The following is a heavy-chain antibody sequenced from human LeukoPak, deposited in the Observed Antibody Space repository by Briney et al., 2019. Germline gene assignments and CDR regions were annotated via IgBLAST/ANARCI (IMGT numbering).Heavy chain of an antibody. CDR1: GLTPSGYW. V-gene: IGHV3-74*01. CDR3: ARARGNTYCYFEY. CDR2: INGDASST. Sequence: GGSLRLSCVASGLTPSGYWMHWVRPAPGKGLVWVSRINGDASSTSYAGSVKGRFTISRDNAKSTLYLQVNSLRVEDTAVYYCARARGNTYCYFEYWGQGTLVTVSS. J-gene: IGHJ4*02. D-gene: IGHD5-18*01.